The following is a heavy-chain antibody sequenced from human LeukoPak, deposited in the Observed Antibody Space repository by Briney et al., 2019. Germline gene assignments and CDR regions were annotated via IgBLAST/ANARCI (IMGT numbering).Heavy chain of an antibody. Sequence: GGSLRLSCAASGFTFSGSAMHWVRQASGKGLEWVGRIRSKANGYTTAYGASVRGRFTISRDDSQRATYVQMNSLKIEDTAVYYCTRLAGGDAFDIWGPGTMVTVSS. D-gene: IGHD2-15*01. CDR1: GFTFSGSA. CDR2: IRSKANGYTT. J-gene: IGHJ3*02. V-gene: IGHV3-73*01. CDR3: TRLAGGDAFDI.